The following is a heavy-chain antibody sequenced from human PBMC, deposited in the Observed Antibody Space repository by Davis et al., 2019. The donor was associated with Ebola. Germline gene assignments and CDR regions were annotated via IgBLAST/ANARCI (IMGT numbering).Heavy chain of an antibody. Sequence: GSLRLSCAASGFTFTNYAMSWVRQAPGKGLEWVSTICGSGGTTYYADSVKGRFTISRDDSKNTLYLQMNSLRAEDTAVYYCAKDPWEEQLAPLDYWGQGTLVTVSS. D-gene: IGHD6-13*01. J-gene: IGHJ4*02. CDR2: ICGSGGTT. CDR3: AKDPWEEQLAPLDY. V-gene: IGHV3-23*01. CDR1: GFTFTNYA.